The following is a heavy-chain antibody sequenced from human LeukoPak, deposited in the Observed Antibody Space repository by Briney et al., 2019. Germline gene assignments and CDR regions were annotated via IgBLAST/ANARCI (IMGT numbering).Heavy chain of an antibody. CDR1: GGSFSGYY. J-gene: IGHJ4*02. D-gene: IGHD6-19*01. CDR3: ARDSGSGTYY. CDR2: INHSGST. Sequence: SETLSLTCAVYGGSFSGYYWSWIRQPPGKGLEWIGEINHSGSTNYNPSLKSRVTISIDTSKNQFSLKLTSVTAADTAVYYCARDSGSGTYYWGQGTLVTISS. V-gene: IGHV4-34*01.